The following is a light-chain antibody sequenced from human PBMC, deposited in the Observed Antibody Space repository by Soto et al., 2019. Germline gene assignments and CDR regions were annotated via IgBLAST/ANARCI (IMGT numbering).Light chain of an antibody. Sequence: DIQMTQSPSTLSASVGDRVTITCRASQSITNWLAWYQQKPGKAPKLLIYAASSLQSGVPSRFSGSGSGTEFTLTISSLQPDDFATYYCQQYNSYLWTFGRGTKVDIK. CDR3: QQYNSYLWT. CDR1: QSITNW. J-gene: IGKJ1*01. CDR2: AAS. V-gene: IGKV1-5*01.